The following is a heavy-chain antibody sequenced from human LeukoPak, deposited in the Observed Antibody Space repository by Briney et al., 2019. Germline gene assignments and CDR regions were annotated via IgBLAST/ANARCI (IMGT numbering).Heavy chain of an antibody. CDR3: AREPRYSTSWYYFDY. CDR2: ISSSGRTR. CDR1: GFTFSDYY. D-gene: IGHD6-13*01. V-gene: IGHV3-11*04. J-gene: IGHJ4*02. Sequence: PGGSLRLSCAASGFTFSDYYMSWIRQAPGKGLEWLSYISSSGRTRYYADSVKGRFTISRDNVKNSLYLQMSSLRAEDTAVYYCAREPRYSTSWYYFDYWGQGTPVTVSS.